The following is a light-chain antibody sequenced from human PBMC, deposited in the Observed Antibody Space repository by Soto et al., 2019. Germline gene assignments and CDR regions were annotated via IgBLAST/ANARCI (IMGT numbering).Light chain of an antibody. CDR2: GAS. CDR1: QSISSN. Sequence: EIVMTQSPATLSGSPGERATLSCRASQSISSNLAWYQQKPGQAPRLLIYGASTRATGIPARFSGGGSGTEFTLTISSLQSEDFAVYYCQQYYNRLWTFGQGTKVEIK. CDR3: QQYYNRLWT. J-gene: IGKJ1*01. V-gene: IGKV3-15*01.